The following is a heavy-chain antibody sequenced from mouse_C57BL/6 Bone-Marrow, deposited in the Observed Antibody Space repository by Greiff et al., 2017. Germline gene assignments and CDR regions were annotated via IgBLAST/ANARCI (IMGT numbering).Heavy chain of an antibody. CDR1: GYTFTSYW. V-gene: IGHV1-64*01. CDR3: ARGERLVRWFAY. D-gene: IGHD2-14*01. J-gene: IGHJ3*01. CDR2: IHPNSGST. Sequence: QVQLQQSGAELVKPGASVKLSCKASGYTFTSYWMHWVKQRPGQGLEWIGMIHPNSGSTNYNEKFKSKATLTVDKSSSTAYMQLSSLTSEDSAVYYCARGERLVRWFAYRGQGTLVTVSA.